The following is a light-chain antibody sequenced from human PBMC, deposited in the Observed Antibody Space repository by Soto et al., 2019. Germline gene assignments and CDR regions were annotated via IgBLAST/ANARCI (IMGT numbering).Light chain of an antibody. CDR3: CSYAGSSTYV. V-gene: IGLV2-23*01. J-gene: IGLJ1*01. Sequence: QSVLTQPASVSGSPGQSITISCTGTSXDVGSYNLVSWYQQHPGKAPKLMIYEGSKRPSGVSNRFSGSKSGNTASLTISGLQAEDEADYYCCSYAGSSTYVFGTGTKGTVL. CDR2: EGS. CDR1: SXDVGSYNL.